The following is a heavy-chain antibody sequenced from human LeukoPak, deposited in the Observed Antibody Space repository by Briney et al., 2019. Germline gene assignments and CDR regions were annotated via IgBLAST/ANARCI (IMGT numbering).Heavy chain of an antibody. CDR2: IYYSGST. J-gene: IGHJ5*02. CDR3: ARGHCGGDCDPAKENWFDP. Sequence: PSETLSLTCTVSGGSISSGGYYWSWIRQHPGKGLEWIGYIYYSGSTYYNPSLKSRVTISVDTSKNQFSPKLSSVTAADTAVYYCARGHCGGDCDPAKENWFDPWGQGTLVTVSS. V-gene: IGHV4-31*03. D-gene: IGHD2-21*02. CDR1: GGSISSGGYY.